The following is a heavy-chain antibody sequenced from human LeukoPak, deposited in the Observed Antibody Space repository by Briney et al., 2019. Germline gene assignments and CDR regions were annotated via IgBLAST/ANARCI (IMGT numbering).Heavy chain of an antibody. CDR2: INEDGSRT. CDR1: RFSFYNIW. V-gene: IGHV3-7*03. Sequence: PGGSLRLSCEASRFSFYNIWMSWVRQAPGKRLEWVANINEDGSRTYYVDSVKGRFTISRDSAKNSLFLEMNSLRDEDTAIYYCARPERFCSSISCYGDYWGRGIRVIVSS. J-gene: IGHJ4*02. D-gene: IGHD2-2*01. CDR3: ARPERFCSSISCYGDY.